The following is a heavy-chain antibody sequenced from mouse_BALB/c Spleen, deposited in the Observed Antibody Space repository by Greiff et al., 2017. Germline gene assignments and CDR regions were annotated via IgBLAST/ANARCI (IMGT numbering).Heavy chain of an antibody. CDR3: ARDYYGSSFGWFAY. CDR1: GFTFSSYG. Sequence: EVKVVESGGGLVQPGGSLKLSCAASGFTFSSYGMSWVRQTPDKRLELVATINSNGGSTYYPDSVKGRFTISRDNAKNTLYLQMSSLKSEDTAMYYCARDYYGSSFGWFAYWGQGTLVTVSA. V-gene: IGHV5-6-3*01. CDR2: INSNGGST. J-gene: IGHJ3*01. D-gene: IGHD1-1*01.